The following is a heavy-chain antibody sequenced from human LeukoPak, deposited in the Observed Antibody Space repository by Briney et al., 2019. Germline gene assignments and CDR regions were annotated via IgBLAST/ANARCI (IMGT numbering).Heavy chain of an antibody. CDR3: ARNHDFWSGYCDY. CDR2: IYYSGST. J-gene: IGHJ4*02. CDR1: GGSISSSSYY. V-gene: IGHV4-39*01. Sequence: SETLSLTCTVSGGSISSSSYYWGWIRQPPGKGLEWIGSIYYSGSTYYNPSLKSRVTISVDTSKNQFSLKLSSVTAADTAVYYCARNHDFWSGYCDYWGRGTLVTVSS. D-gene: IGHD3-3*01.